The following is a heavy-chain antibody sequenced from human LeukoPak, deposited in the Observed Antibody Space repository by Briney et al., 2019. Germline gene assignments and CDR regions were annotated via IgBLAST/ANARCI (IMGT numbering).Heavy chain of an antibody. CDR3: ARIPRGYSSSWYERYFDY. J-gene: IGHJ4*02. CDR2: ISYDGSNK. CDR1: GFTFSSYA. D-gene: IGHD6-13*01. Sequence: PGRSLRLSCAASGFTFSSYAMHWVRQAPGKGLEWVAVISYDGSNKYYADSVKGRFTISRDNSKNTLYLQMNSLRAEDTAVYYCARIPRGYSSSWYERYFDYWGQGTLVTVSS. V-gene: IGHV3-30-3*01.